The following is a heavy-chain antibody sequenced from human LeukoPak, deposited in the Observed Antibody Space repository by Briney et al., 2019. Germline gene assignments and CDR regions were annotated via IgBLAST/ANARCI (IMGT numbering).Heavy chain of an antibody. CDR3: ARDYGYAMDV. Sequence: GGSLRLSCAASGCAFSASWMHWVRQAPGKGLVWVSLFNSDGSVTAYADSVRGRFTISRDNAKNTLYLQMNSLRAEDTAVYYCARDYGYAMDVWGQGTTVTVSS. CDR2: FNSDGSVT. CDR1: GCAFSASW. V-gene: IGHV3-74*01. J-gene: IGHJ6*02. D-gene: IGHD3-10*01.